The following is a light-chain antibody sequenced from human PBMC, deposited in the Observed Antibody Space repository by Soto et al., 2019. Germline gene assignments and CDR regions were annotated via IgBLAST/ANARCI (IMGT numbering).Light chain of an antibody. V-gene: IGKV1-5*01. CDR2: HAS. Sequence: DIQMTQSPSPLPSSVGDRVTITCLASQSIDMWLAWYQQRPGKAPKILIYHASSLETGVPSRFSGSGSGTEFTLTISSLQPDDFATYYCQQYNNYPRTFGQGTKVDIK. CDR1: QSIDMW. CDR3: QQYNNYPRT. J-gene: IGKJ1*01.